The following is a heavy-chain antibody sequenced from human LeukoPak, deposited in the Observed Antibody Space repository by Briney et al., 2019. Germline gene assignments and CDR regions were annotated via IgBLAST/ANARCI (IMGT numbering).Heavy chain of an antibody. Sequence: ASVKVSCKASGYTFTSYGISWVRQAPGQGLEWMGWINPNSGGTNYAQKFQGRVTMARDTSISTAYMELSRLRSDDTAVYYCASRHSSGYYFDYWGQGTLVTVSS. CDR2: INPNSGGT. J-gene: IGHJ4*02. CDR3: ASRHSSGYYFDY. CDR1: GYTFTSYG. V-gene: IGHV1-2*02. D-gene: IGHD3-22*01.